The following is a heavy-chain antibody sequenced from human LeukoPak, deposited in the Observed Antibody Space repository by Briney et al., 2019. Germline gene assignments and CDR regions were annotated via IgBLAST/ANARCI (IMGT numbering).Heavy chain of an antibody. Sequence: SETLSLTCTVSGASMNNYYWSWIRQSPEKGLECLGFVFSRGTTNLNPSFKSRLIMSIDTSKNQFSLRLSSVTAADTAVYFCARSWAAKWELPGQFDSWGQGRLVSVSS. CDR2: VFSRGTT. V-gene: IGHV4-59*08. D-gene: IGHD1-26*01. CDR1: GASMNNYY. CDR3: ARSWAAKWELPGQFDS. J-gene: IGHJ4*02.